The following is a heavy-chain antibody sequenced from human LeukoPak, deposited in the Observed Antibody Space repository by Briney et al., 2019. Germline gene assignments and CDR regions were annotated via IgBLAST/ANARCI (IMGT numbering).Heavy chain of an antibody. CDR2: ISWDGSST. CDR3: AKDRGNSRYYYYMDV. Sequence: GGSLRLSCAASGFNFDDYAMHWVGQAPGKGLEWVSSISWDGSSTGYAESVKGRFTISRDNATNSLYLQMNSLRAEDMALYYCAKDRGNSRYYYYMDVWGRGTTVTVSS. J-gene: IGHJ6*03. CDR1: GFNFDDYA. D-gene: IGHD1-1*01. V-gene: IGHV3-9*03.